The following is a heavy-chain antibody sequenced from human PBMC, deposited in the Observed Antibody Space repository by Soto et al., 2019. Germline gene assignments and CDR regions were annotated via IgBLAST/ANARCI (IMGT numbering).Heavy chain of an antibody. V-gene: IGHV3-23*01. CDR1: GFSFSDQA. J-gene: IGHJ3*02. D-gene: IGHD3-22*01. Sequence: EVQLLESGGDLVQPGGALRLSCVASGFSFSDQAMTWVRQAPGKGLEWISGISASGGSIYYSDSVKVRFTISRDDSEIRLHLQMNNLRAEDTAVYFCAKVGPFFYDTTGRGSAFDIWGQGTMVTVSS. CDR3: AKVGPFFYDTTGRGSAFDI. CDR2: ISASGGSI.